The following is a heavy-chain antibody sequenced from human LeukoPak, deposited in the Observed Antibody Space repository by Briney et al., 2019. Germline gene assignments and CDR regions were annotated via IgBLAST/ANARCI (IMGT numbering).Heavy chain of an antibody. Sequence: GRSLTLSCVASGFAFNDFAMYWVRQAPGKGLDWVAVIWRDGSHRYYAHSIKGRFTISRDNSKNTLYLQMSSLRVEDTAVYYCAKSSIMFAAGRLGSIDFWGQGTLVTVSS. CDR3: AKSSIMFAAGRLGSIDF. CDR1: GFAFNDFA. J-gene: IGHJ4*02. CDR2: IWRDGSHR. D-gene: IGHD1-26*01. V-gene: IGHV3-33*06.